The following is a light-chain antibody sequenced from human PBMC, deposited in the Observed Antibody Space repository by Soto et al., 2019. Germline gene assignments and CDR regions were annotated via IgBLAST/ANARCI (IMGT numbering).Light chain of an antibody. CDR3: QQFNSYPIT. V-gene: IGKV1-5*03. Sequence: DSQMTQSPSTLSASVGDRVTITCRASQSISSWLAWYQQKPGKAPKLLIYKASSLESGVPSRFSGSGSGTEFTLTISSLQPDDFATYFCQQFNSYPITFGQGTRREIK. J-gene: IGKJ5*01. CDR2: KAS. CDR1: QSISSW.